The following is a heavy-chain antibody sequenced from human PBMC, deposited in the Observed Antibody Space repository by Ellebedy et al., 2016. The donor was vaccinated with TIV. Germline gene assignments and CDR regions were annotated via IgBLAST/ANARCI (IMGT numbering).Heavy chain of an antibody. CDR1: GFPFRGHA. V-gene: IGHV3-23*01. Sequence: PGGSLRLSCAGSGFPFRGHAMNWVRQAPGKGLEWVATITNIGDRAYYSDSVKGRFTISRDNSGNTVYLQVNSLRAEDTAQYFCTTDEDDAWNQMVYWGQGTLVIVSS. CDR2: ITNIGDRA. J-gene: IGHJ4*02. CDR3: TTDEDDAWNQMVY. D-gene: IGHD5-24*01.